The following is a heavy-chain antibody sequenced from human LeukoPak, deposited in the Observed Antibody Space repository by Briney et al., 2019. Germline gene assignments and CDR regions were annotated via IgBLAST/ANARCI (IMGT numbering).Heavy chain of an antibody. D-gene: IGHD3-10*01. J-gene: IGHJ3*02. V-gene: IGHV1-3*03. CDR1: GYTFTSYA. CDR2: INAGNGNT. Sequence: ASVKVSCKASGYTFTSYAMHWVRQAPGQRLEWMGWINAGNGNTKYSQEFQGRVTITRDTSASIAYMELSSLRSEGMAVYYCARDSGPSAFDIWGQGTKVTVSS. CDR3: ARDSGPSAFDI.